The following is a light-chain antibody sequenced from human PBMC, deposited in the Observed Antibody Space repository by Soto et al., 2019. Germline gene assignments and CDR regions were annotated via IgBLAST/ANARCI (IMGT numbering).Light chain of an antibody. Sequence: QSVLTQPPSASGTPGQRVTISCSGSSSNIGSNTVNWYQQLPGTAPKLLIYSNNQRPSGVPDRFSGSKSGTSASLAISGLQSEVEADYYCAAWDDSLNGPVFGAGTKLTVL. CDR3: AAWDDSLNGPV. CDR1: SSNIGSNT. J-gene: IGLJ3*02. V-gene: IGLV1-44*01. CDR2: SNN.